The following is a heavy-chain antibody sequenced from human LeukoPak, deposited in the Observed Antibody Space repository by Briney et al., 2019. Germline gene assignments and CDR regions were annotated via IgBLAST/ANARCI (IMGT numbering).Heavy chain of an antibody. D-gene: IGHD4-17*01. CDR3: ARLADYGRFYGMDV. CDR2: ISSSSSYI. Sequence: GGSLRLSCAASGFTFSSYSMNWVRQAPGKGLEWVSSISSSSSYIYYADSVKGRFTISRDNAKNSLYLQMNSLRAEDTAVYYCARLADYGRFYGMDVWGQGATVTVSS. CDR1: GFTFSSYS. V-gene: IGHV3-21*01. J-gene: IGHJ6*02.